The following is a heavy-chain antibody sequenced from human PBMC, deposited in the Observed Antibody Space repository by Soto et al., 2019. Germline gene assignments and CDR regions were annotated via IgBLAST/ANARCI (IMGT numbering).Heavy chain of an antibody. V-gene: IGHV3-64D*06. Sequence: GGSLRLSCSASGFTFKSHAMHWVRQAPGKGLEYVSSIHTGGETTFYADAVKGRFIVSRDNSNNTLDLQMTSLKYEDSGVYYCVKGRAKHCSGRTCGLWMDLWGQGTTVTV. CDR2: IHTGGETT. D-gene: IGHD6-19*01. CDR3: VKGRAKHCSGRTCGLWMDL. CDR1: GFTFKSHA. J-gene: IGHJ6*02.